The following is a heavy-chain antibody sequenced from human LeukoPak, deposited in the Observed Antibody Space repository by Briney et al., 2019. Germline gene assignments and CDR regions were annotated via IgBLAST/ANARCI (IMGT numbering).Heavy chain of an antibody. CDR3: ERVRGGYCSSATCPRAFDI. Sequence: GGSLRLSCAASGFTFTTYWMSWVRQAPGQELEWVANIKQDGSEKYYMDSVKGRFTISTDNAKNSLYLQMNSLRGEDTDMYYCERVRGGYCSSATCPRAFDIWGQGTMVTVSS. CDR1: GFTFTTYW. V-gene: IGHV3-7*04. CDR2: IKQDGSEK. J-gene: IGHJ3*02. D-gene: IGHD2-2*01.